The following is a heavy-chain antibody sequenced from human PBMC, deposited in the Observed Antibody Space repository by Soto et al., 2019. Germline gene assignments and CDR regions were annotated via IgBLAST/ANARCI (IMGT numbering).Heavy chain of an antibody. D-gene: IGHD6-13*01. V-gene: IGHV4-39*01. CDR2: IFYAGNT. Sequence: QLQLQESGPGLVKPSETLSLTCNVSGGSISSSRSYWAWFRQPPGKELEWIANIFYAGNTYYNPSLKGRVTVSFDTSKNQFSLTLNSVTAADTAVYYCARQAAAPGIDLWFDPWGQGTLVTVSS. J-gene: IGHJ5*02. CDR1: GGSISSSRSY. CDR3: ARQAAAPGIDLWFDP.